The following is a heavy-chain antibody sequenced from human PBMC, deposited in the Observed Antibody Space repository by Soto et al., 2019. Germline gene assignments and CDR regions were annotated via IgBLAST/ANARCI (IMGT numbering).Heavy chain of an antibody. J-gene: IGHJ6*03. CDR2: IKKDGIEK. D-gene: IGHD3-16*02. CDR3: PRESDYYRSVTTIHQYYYYTDV. CDR1: GFTFSNYA. V-gene: IGHV3-7*01. Sequence: GGSLRLSCAASGFTFSNYAMSWVRQAPGKGLEWVSNIKKDGIEKYYVDSVKGRFTISRDNAKNSLYLQMNSLRDEHTAVYYCPRESDYYRSVTTIHQYYYYTDVCGKGNTVTVSS.